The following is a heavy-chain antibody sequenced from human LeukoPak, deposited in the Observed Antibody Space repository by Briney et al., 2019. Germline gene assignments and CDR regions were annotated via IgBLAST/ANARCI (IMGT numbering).Heavy chain of an antibody. CDR2: IIPIFGTA. CDR3: ARSYSTLSGYYRPPLYYYYYGMDV. CDR1: GGTFSSYA. V-gene: IGHV1-69*13. Sequence: ASVKVSCKASGGTFSSYAISWVRQAPGQGLEWTGGIIPIFGTANYAQKFQGRVTITADESTSTAYMELSSLRSEDTAVYYCARSYSTLSGYYRPPLYYYYYGMDVWGQGTMVTVSS. D-gene: IGHD3-3*01. J-gene: IGHJ6*02.